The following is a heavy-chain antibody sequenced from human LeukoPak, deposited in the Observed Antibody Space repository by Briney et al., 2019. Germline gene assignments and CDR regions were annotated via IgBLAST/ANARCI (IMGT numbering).Heavy chain of an antibody. CDR1: GYTLTDCY. V-gene: IGHV1-2*02. D-gene: IGHD1-1*01. CDR2: ISPSNGGS. Sequence: ASVRISCKASGYTLTDCYIHWVRQAPGQGLECMGRISPSNGGSNYAQKFQDRVTMTRDKSISTAYMELTRLRSDDTAVYYCAGNWNQNYYYYYYMDAWGKGTTVTVSS. CDR3: AGNWNQNYYYYYYMDA. J-gene: IGHJ6*03.